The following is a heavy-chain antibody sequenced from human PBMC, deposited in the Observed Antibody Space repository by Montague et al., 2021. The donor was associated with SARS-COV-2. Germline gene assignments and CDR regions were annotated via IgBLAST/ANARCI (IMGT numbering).Heavy chain of an antibody. CDR3: ARFSGIAVRRPFDY. D-gene: IGHD6-6*01. CDR1: GGSISTSNW. V-gene: IGHV4-4*02. Sequence: SETLSLTCAVSGGSISTSNWCNWVRQPPGKGLEWIGQIYHNGTSNYNSSLKSRVTISVDKSKNQFYLRLSSVTAADTAVYYCARFSGIAVRRPFDYWGQGTLVTVSS. J-gene: IGHJ4*02. CDR2: IYHNGTS.